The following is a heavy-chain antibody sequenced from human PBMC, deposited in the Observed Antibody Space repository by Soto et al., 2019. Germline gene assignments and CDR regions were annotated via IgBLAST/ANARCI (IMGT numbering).Heavy chain of an antibody. J-gene: IGHJ6*02. V-gene: IGHV3-30-3*01. CDR3: ARDRYYGMDV. Sequence: GSLRLSCAASGFTFSSYAMHWVRQAPGKGLEWVAVISYDGSNKYYADSVKGRFTISRDNSKNTLYLQMNSLRAEDTAVYYCARDRYYGMDVWGQGTTVTVSS. CDR2: ISYDGSNK. CDR1: GFTFSSYA.